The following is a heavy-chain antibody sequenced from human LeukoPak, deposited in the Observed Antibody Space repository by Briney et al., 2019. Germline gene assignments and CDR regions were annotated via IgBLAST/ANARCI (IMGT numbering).Heavy chain of an antibody. D-gene: IGHD3-10*01. J-gene: IGHJ6*02. CDR2: MHDSGIS. CDR3: ATMVRGAPFWYGVDV. V-gene: IGHV4-59*01. CDR1: GGSISNNY. Sequence: PSETLSLTCSVSGGSISNNYCIWIRQPPGKGLEYIGYMHDSGISDYNPSLESRVTISLDASKNQFSLRLSSVTAADTAVYHCATMVRGAPFWYGVDVWGQGATVTVSS.